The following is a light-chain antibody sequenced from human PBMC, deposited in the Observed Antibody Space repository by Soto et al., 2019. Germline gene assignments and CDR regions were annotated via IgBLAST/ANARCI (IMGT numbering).Light chain of an antibody. V-gene: IGLV2-23*02. CDR1: SSNVGSYKL. CDR3: CSSGRSPSYL. J-gene: IGLJ1*01. Sequence: QSVLTQPASVSGSPGQSITISCTGTSSNVGSYKLVSWYQQHPGKAPKLMIFEVNKRPSGVSNRFPGSKSGNTASLTISGLKVEDEADYYCCSSGRSPSYLFGTGTKFTV. CDR2: EVN.